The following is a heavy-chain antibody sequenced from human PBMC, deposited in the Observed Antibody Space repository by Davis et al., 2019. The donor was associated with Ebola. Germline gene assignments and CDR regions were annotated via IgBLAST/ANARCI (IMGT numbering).Heavy chain of an antibody. J-gene: IGHJ3*01. V-gene: IGHV3-7*03. Sequence: GESLKISCAASGFTFSNYWMSWVRQAPGRGLEWVANIQQDGSEKFYVDSVKGRFTISRDNSKNTLYLQMNTLRPEDTAVYYCARATWKWVVDAFDVWGQGSQVTVSS. CDR1: GFTFSNYW. D-gene: IGHD1-1*01. CDR2: IQQDGSEK. CDR3: ARATWKWVVDAFDV.